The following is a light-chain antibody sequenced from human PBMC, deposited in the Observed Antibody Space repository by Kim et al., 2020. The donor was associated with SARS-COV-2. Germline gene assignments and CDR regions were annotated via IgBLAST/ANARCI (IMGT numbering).Light chain of an antibody. J-gene: IGKJ4*01. CDR3: QKYNDWPRA. V-gene: IGKV3D-15*01. Sequence: EIVMTQSPATLSVSPGERATLSCRASQRLSSNLAWYQQKPGQAPRLLIYDASTRATGIPTRFSGSGSGTEFAFTINSLQSEDIAVYYCQKYNDWPRAFGGGTKVEI. CDR2: DAS. CDR1: QRLSSN.